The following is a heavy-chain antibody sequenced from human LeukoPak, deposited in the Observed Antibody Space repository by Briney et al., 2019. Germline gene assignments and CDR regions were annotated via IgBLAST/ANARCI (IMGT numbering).Heavy chain of an antibody. CDR1: GGSFTGYY. Sequence: SETLSLTCAVYGGSFTGYYWSWIRQPPGKGLEWIGEIDHSGSTNYNPSLKSRVTISVDASKNQFSLELSSVTAADTAVYYCASSNHFWSGYYLLDYWGQGTLVTVSS. V-gene: IGHV4-34*01. D-gene: IGHD3-3*02. CDR2: IDHSGST. J-gene: IGHJ4*02. CDR3: ASSNHFWSGYYLLDY.